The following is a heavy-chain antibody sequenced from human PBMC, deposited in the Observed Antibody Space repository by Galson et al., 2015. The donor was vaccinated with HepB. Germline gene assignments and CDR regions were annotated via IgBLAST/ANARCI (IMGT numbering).Heavy chain of an antibody. CDR2: ISYDGSNK. J-gene: IGHJ3*02. D-gene: IGHD4-17*01. Sequence: SLRLSCAASGFTFSSYAMHWVRQAPGKGLEWVAVISYDGSNKYYADSVKGRFTISRDNSKNTLYLQMNSLRAEDTAVYYCARGPWGDYVHDAFDIWGQGTMVTVSS. CDR1: GFTFSSYA. V-gene: IGHV3-30*04. CDR3: ARGPWGDYVHDAFDI.